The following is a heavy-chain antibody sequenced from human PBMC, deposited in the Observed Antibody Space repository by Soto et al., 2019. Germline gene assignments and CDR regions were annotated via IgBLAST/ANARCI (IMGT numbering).Heavy chain of an antibody. CDR1: GFTFSSYA. CDR3: ARNSGPYYGMDV. J-gene: IGHJ6*02. D-gene: IGHD2-21*01. Sequence: QVQLVESGGGVVQPGRSLRLSCAASGFTFSSYAMHWVRQAPGKGLEWVAVISYDGSNKYYADSVKGRFTISRDNSKNTLYLQMNSLRAEDTDVYYCARNSGPYYGMDVWGQGTTVTVSS. V-gene: IGHV3-30-3*01. CDR2: ISYDGSNK.